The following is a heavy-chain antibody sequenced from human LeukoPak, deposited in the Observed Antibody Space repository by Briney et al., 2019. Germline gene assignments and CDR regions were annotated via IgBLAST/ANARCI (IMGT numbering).Heavy chain of an antibody. Sequence: KTSETLSLTCTVSGGSISGYYRSWIRQPPGKGLEWIGFIYHSGSTNYNPSLKSRVTMSVDSSKKQFSLKLSSVTAADTAVYYCARDSSSWTLFDYWGQGTLVTVSS. CDR2: IYHSGST. D-gene: IGHD6-13*01. V-gene: IGHV4-59*12. CDR1: GGSISGYY. CDR3: ARDSSSWTLFDY. J-gene: IGHJ4*02.